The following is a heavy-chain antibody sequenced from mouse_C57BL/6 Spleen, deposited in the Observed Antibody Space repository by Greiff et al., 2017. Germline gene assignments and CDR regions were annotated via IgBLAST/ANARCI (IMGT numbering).Heavy chain of an antibody. V-gene: IGHV1-53*01. CDR1: GYTFTSYW. Sequence: QVQLQQPGTELVKPGASVKLSCKASGYTFTSYWMHWVKPRPGQGLEWIGNINPSNGGTNYNEKFKSKATLTVDKSSSTAYMQLSSLTSEDSAVYYCARTIHYYGSSYDYFDYWGQGTTLTVSS. CDR3: ARTIHYYGSSYDYFDY. CDR2: INPSNGGT. J-gene: IGHJ2*01. D-gene: IGHD1-1*01.